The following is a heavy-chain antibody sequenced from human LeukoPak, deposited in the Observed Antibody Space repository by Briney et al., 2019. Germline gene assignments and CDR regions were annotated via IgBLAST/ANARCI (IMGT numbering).Heavy chain of an antibody. Sequence: PGGSLRLSCAPSGFRFRSYAMHWVRQAPGKGLEWVAVISYDGSNKYYADSVKGRFTISRDSSKNTLYLQMSSLRAEDTAVYYCAILTNYYDSGRYYSLPNFFDYWGQGTLVTVSS. V-gene: IGHV3-30-3*01. CDR2: ISYDGSNK. D-gene: IGHD3-22*01. CDR3: AILTNYYDSGRYYSLPNFFDY. CDR1: GFRFRSYA. J-gene: IGHJ4*02.